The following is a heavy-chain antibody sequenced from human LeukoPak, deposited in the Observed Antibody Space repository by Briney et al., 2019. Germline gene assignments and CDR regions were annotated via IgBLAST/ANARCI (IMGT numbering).Heavy chain of an antibody. CDR3: ARRLRVIESFDY. CDR1: GGSISSSSYY. Sequence: PSETLSLTCTVSGGSISSSSYYWGWIRQPPGKGLQWTGNIYYSGRTYYNPSLKSRVTISVDTSKNQFALKLSSLTAADTAVYYRARRLRVIESFDYWGQGTLVTVSS. D-gene: IGHD3-22*01. CDR2: IYYSGRT. V-gene: IGHV4-39*01. J-gene: IGHJ4*02.